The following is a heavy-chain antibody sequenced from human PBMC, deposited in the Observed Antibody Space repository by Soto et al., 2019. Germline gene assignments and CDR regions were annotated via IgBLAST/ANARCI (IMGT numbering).Heavy chain of an antibody. CDR1: GGSISPYY. D-gene: IGHD3-10*01. J-gene: IGHJ4*02. V-gene: IGHV4-59*08. CDR3: ARQIRDGSGTYHFDY. Sequence: SETLSLTCNVSGGSISPYYWAWIRQPPGKGLEWVGYIYYGGTTSYNPSLKSRVTISLETSKSQFSLRLSSVTAADTAVYYCARQIRDGSGTYHFDYWDQGTLVTVSS. CDR2: IYYGGTT.